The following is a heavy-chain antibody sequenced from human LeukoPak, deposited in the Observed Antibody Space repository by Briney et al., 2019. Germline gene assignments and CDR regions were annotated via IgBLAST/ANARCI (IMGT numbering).Heavy chain of an antibody. CDR2: IYTSGST. Sequence: SETLSLTCTVSGGSISSYYWSWIRQPAGKGLEWIGRIYTSGSTNYNPSLKSRVTMSVDTSKNQFSLRLSSVTAADTAVYYCGREKWELTSLSFDYWGQGTLVTVSS. CDR1: GGSISSYY. J-gene: IGHJ4*02. V-gene: IGHV4-4*07. D-gene: IGHD1-26*01. CDR3: GREKWELTSLSFDY.